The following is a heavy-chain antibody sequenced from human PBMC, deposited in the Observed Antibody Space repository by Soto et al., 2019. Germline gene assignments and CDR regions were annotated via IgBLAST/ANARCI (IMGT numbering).Heavy chain of an antibody. Sequence: GGSLRLSCTASGFTFGDYAMSWFRQAPGKGLEWVGFIKSKAYGGTTEYAASVKGRFSISRDDPKSIAYLQMNSLKTEDTAVYYCSRETYYYDSSGYYYAHYWGQGALVTVSS. CDR2: IKSKAYGGTT. D-gene: IGHD3-22*01. J-gene: IGHJ4*02. CDR3: SRETYYYDSSGYYYAHY. V-gene: IGHV3-49*03. CDR1: GFTFGDYA.